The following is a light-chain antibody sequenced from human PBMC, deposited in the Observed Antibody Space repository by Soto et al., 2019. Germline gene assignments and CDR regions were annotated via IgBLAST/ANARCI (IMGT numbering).Light chain of an antibody. CDR1: QSVSTY. CDR2: DAS. Sequence: ETVSPHPPATLSFPPGKGTTRSYRASQSVSTYLAWYQQKPGQAPRLLIYDASNRVTGIPARFRGSGSGTDFTLTISSLEPDDFAVYYCQQRSNWQITCGQGTRREIK. V-gene: IGKV3-11*01. J-gene: IGKJ5*01. CDR3: QQRSNWQIT.